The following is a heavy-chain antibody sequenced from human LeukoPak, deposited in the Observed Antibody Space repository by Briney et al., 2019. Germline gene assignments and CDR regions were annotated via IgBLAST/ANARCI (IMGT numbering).Heavy chain of an antibody. Sequence: PGGPLTLSCAASGFTFSSYSKHCVRQAPGKALEWVSSISRSNSYIYYAVSVKGRFTISRDNAKNSLYLQMYSLRAEDTAVYYCARDPIAAAGTDWFDPWGQGTLVTVSS. CDR3: ARDPIAAAGTDWFDP. CDR1: GFTFSSYS. V-gene: IGHV3-21*01. CDR2: ISRSNSYI. J-gene: IGHJ5*02. D-gene: IGHD6-13*01.